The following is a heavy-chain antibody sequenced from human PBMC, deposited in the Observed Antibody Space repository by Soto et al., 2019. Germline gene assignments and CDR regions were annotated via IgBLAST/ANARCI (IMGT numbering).Heavy chain of an antibody. CDR1: GFTFSSDE. J-gene: IGHJ6*02. CDR2: ISSSGSTI. D-gene: IGHD6-13*01. V-gene: IGHV3-48*03. Sequence: PGGALRLSCAASGFTFSSDEMNWVRQARGKGLEWVSYISSSGSTIYYADSVKGRFTISRDNAKNSLYLHMNSLSAEDTAVYCYSRDRKYPIAAAGTRPYYLHPMDGWGQGTTVTVSS. CDR3: SRDRKYPIAAAGTRPYYLHPMDG.